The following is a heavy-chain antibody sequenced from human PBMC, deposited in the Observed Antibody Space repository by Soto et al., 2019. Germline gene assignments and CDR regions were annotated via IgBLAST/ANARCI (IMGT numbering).Heavy chain of an antibody. CDR3: ARDSPKKLCRGGSCYFSNDAFEI. V-gene: IGHV3-53*04. CDR1: GFTVSSNY. CDR2: IYSGGST. J-gene: IGHJ3*02. Sequence: EVQLVESGGGLVQPGGSLRLSCAASGFTVSSNYMSWVRQAPGKGLEWVSVIYSGGSTYYADSVKGRFTISRHNSKNTVYLQMTSLRAENAAGYYCARDSPKKLCRGGSCYFSNDAFEIWGQGTMDTVSS. D-gene: IGHD2-15*01.